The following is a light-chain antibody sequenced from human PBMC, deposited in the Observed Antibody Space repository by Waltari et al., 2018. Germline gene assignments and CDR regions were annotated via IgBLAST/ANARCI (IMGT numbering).Light chain of an antibody. CDR1: QSVLSRSTNKNY. Sequence: DFVMTQSPDSLAVSLGERATINCKSSQSVLSRSTNKNYLAWYHQKPGKPPKLLIDWASTRQSGVPDRFSGGGSGTDFTLTISSLQAEDVAVYYCQHYYTTPPSFGQGTKVEI. V-gene: IGKV4-1*01. CDR2: WAS. J-gene: IGKJ2*03. CDR3: QHYYTTPPS.